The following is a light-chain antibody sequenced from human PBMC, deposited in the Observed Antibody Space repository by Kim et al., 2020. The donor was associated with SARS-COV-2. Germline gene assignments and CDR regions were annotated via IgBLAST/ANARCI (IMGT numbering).Light chain of an antibody. CDR2: YDS. CDR1: RIGGKS. V-gene: IGLV3-21*04. CDR3: QVWDSTSDHRVV. Sequence: PGQTARITCGGNRIGGKSVPWYQQKPGQAPVLVISYDSDRPSGVPERFSGSNSGNTATLSISGVEAGDEADYYCQVWDSTSDHRVVFGGGTQLTVL. J-gene: IGLJ2*01.